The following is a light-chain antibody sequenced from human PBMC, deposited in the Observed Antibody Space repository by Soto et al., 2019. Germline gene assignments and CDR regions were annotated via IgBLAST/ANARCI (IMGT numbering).Light chain of an antibody. Sequence: EIVMTQSPATLSVSPGERATLSCRASQSVSSNLAWYQHKPGQATRLLIYGASTRATDIAARISGSGSGTEFTLTISSLQSEDFAVYYCQQYGSSPYTFGQGTKLEIK. CDR3: QQYGSSPYT. CDR1: QSVSSN. V-gene: IGKV3-15*01. CDR2: GAS. J-gene: IGKJ2*01.